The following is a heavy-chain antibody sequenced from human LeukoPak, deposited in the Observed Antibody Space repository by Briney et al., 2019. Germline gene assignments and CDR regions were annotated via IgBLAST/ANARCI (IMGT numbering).Heavy chain of an antibody. CDR3: ARNGAPAALRNYFDY. V-gene: IGHV4-39*07. CDR2: IHYSGST. Sequence: SETLSLTCTVSGGSISSSSYYWGWIRQPPGKGLEWIGTIHYSGSTYYNTSLKSRVTISLDTSKKQFSLKLRSVTAADTAVYYCARNGAPAALRNYFDYWGQGTLVTVSS. D-gene: IGHD2-2*01. CDR1: GGSISSSSYY. J-gene: IGHJ4*02.